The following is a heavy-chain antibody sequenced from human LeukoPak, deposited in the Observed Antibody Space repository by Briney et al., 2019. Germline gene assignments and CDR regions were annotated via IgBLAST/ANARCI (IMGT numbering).Heavy chain of an antibody. D-gene: IGHD6-19*01. CDR2: IRYDGSNK. CDR3: ANGPGGSTGWFSDS. Sequence: PVRTLRLSCAASGFTFTNSTMHSVSQGPPKGLEWGAFIRYDGSNKYYADSVKGRFTISRDNSKNTLYLQMNSLRAEDTAAYYCANGPGGSTGWFSDSWGQGTLVTVSS. V-gene: IGHV3-30*02. CDR1: GFTFTNST. J-gene: IGHJ4*02.